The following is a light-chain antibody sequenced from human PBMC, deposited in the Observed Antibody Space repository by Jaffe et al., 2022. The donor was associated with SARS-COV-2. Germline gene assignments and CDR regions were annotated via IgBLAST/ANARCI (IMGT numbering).Light chain of an antibody. Sequence: DVVMTQSPLSLPVTLGQPASISCRSSQSLVYSDGNTYLNWFQQRPGQSPRRLIYMVSKRDSGVPDRFTGRGSGTDFTLKISRVEAEDVGVYYCMQGTRWPWTFGQGTKVEIK. V-gene: IGKV2-30*01. CDR3: MQGTRWPWT. CDR2: MVS. J-gene: IGKJ1*01. CDR1: QSLVYSDGNTY.